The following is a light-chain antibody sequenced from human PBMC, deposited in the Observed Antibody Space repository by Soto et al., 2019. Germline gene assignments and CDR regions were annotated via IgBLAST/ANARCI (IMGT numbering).Light chain of an antibody. CDR3: QQYNNWPLT. CDR1: RSVRTN. CDR2: GAS. Sequence: EIVLTQSPGTLSLSPGERATLSCRASRSVRTNLAWYQQKPGQAPRLLIYGASARATGIPARISGNGSGTEFSLTISSLQSEDFAVYYCQQYNNWPLTFGGGTKVDIK. V-gene: IGKV3-15*01. J-gene: IGKJ4*01.